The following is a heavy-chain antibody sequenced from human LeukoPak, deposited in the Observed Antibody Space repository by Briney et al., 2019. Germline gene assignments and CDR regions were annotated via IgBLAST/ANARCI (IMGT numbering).Heavy chain of an antibody. CDR2: IYYSGST. CDR1: GGSISSYY. CDR3: ARDLGYSGYEAGAFDI. D-gene: IGHD5-12*01. Sequence: SETLSLTCTVSGGSISSYYWSWIRQPPGKGLEWIGYIYYSGSTNYNPSLKSRVTISVDTSKNQFSLKLSSVTAADTAVYYCARDLGYSGYEAGAFDIWGQGTMVTVSS. J-gene: IGHJ3*02. V-gene: IGHV4-59*01.